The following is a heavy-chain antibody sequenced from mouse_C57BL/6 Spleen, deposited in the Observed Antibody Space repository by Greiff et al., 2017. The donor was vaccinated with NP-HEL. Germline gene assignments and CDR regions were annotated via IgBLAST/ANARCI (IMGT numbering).Heavy chain of an antibody. Sequence: VQLQQPGAELVRPGTSVKLSCKASGYTFTSYWMHWVKQRPGQGLEWIGVIDPSDSYTNYNQKFKGKATLTVDTSSSTAYMQLSSLTSEDSAVYYCARGGTTVPFAYWGQGTLVTVSA. V-gene: IGHV1-59*01. D-gene: IGHD1-1*01. CDR2: IDPSDSYT. CDR3: ARGGTTVPFAY. CDR1: GYTFTSYW. J-gene: IGHJ3*01.